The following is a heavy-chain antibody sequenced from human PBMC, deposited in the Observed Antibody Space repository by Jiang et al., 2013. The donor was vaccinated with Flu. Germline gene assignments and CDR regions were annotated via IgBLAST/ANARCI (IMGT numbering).Heavy chain of an antibody. D-gene: IGHD3-9*01. Sequence: GYTFTSYDINWVRQATGQGLEWMGWMNPNSGNTGYAQKFQGRVTMTRNTSISTAYMELSSLRSEDTAVYYCARGRKEYYDILTGYYNVWWFDPWGQGTLVTVSS. CDR3: ARGRKEYYDILTGYYNVWWFDP. CDR1: GYTFTSYD. V-gene: IGHV1-8*01. J-gene: IGHJ5*02. CDR2: MNPNSGNT.